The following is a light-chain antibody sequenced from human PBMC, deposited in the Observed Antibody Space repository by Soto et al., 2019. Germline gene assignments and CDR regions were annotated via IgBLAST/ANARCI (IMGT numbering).Light chain of an antibody. Sequence: EIVLTQSPGTLSLSPGERAPLSCRASQSVSSSYLAWYQQKPGQAPRLLIYGASSRATGIPDRLSGSGSGTDFTLTIRRLEPEDFAVYYCQQYGSSPTFGQGTKVDIK. CDR2: GAS. CDR1: QSVSSSY. J-gene: IGKJ1*01. CDR3: QQYGSSPT. V-gene: IGKV3-20*01.